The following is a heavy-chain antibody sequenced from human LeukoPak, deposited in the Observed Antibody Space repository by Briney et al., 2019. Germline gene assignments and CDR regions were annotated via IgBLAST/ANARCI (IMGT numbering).Heavy chain of an antibody. CDR1: GFTFSSYA. Sequence: PGRSLRLSCAASGFTFSSYAMHWVRRAPGKGLEWVAVISYDGSNKYYADSVKGRFTISRDNSKNTLYLQMNSLRAEDTAVYYCARGDDYGDYWGLYWGQGTLVTVSS. V-gene: IGHV3-30-3*01. CDR2: ISYDGSNK. CDR3: ARGDDYGDYWGLY. J-gene: IGHJ4*02. D-gene: IGHD4-17*01.